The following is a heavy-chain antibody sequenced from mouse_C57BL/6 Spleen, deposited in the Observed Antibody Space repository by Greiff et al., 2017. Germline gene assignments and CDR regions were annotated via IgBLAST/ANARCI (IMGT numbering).Heavy chain of an antibody. J-gene: IGHJ1*03. CDR1: EYEFPSHD. Sequence: DVMLVESGGGLVQPGESLKLSCESNEYEFPSHDMSCVRKTPEKRLELVAAINSDGGSTYYPDTMERRFIISRDNTKKTLYLQMSSLRSEDTALYYCARRSYDYDAYWYFDVWGTGTTVTVSS. CDR2: INSDGGST. CDR3: ARRSYDYDAYWYFDV. V-gene: IGHV5-2*03. D-gene: IGHD2-4*01.